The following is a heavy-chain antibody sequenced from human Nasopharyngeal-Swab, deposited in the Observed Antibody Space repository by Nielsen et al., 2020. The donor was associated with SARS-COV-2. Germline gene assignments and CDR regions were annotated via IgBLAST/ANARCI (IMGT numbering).Heavy chain of an antibody. CDR3: ARSSWRKHYGYYVSEAFDI. Sequence: SVKVSCKASGGTFSSYAISWVRQAPGQGLEWMGGIIPIFGTANYAQKFQGRVTITADESTSTAYMELSSLRSEDTAVYYCARSSWRKHYGYYVSEAFDIWGQGTRVTVSS. D-gene: IGHD4-17*01. CDR1: GGTFSSYA. J-gene: IGHJ3*02. CDR2: IIPIFGTA. V-gene: IGHV1-69*13.